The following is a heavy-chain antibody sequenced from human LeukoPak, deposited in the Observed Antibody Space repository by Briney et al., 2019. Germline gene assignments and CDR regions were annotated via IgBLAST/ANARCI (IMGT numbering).Heavy chain of an antibody. CDR1: GFSFSNYG. Sequence: GGSLRLSCAASGFSFSNYGMNWVRQAPGKGLEWVSGITGNGATTYYADSVKGRFTISRDNSRNTVYLQMNSLRAEDTAVYYCAKSGMVRGVHTYYFDYWGQGTLVTVSS. V-gene: IGHV3-23*01. D-gene: IGHD3-10*01. CDR2: ITGNGATT. J-gene: IGHJ4*02. CDR3: AKSGMVRGVHTYYFDY.